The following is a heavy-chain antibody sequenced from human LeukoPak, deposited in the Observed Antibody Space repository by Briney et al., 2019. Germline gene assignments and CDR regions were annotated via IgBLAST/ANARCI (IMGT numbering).Heavy chain of an antibody. V-gene: IGHV1-2*02. D-gene: IGHD3/OR15-3a*01. CDR3: ARYFGPLPQDH. Sequence: GASVKVTFKASGYTFTAYYMHWVRQAPGQGLEWMGWIHPNSGATNYAQNFQDRVTMTRDPSITTAYMELRRLRSDDTAVYYCARYFGPLPQDHWGQGTLVTVSS. CDR1: GYTFTAYY. CDR2: IHPNSGAT. J-gene: IGHJ4*02.